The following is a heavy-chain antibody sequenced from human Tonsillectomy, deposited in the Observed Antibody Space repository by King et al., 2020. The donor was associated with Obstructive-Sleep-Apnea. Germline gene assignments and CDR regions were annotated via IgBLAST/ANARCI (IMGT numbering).Heavy chain of an antibody. Sequence: QLVQSGAEVKKPGASVKVSCKASGYTFSGHGISWVRQAPGQGLEWMGWISPYNANTKYAQKFQGRVTMTTDTSTSTAYMELRSLRSDDTAVYYCAKNYYDSSGYYSSDTCDIWGQGTMVTVSS. CDR1: GYTFSGHG. J-gene: IGHJ3*02. V-gene: IGHV1-18*01. CDR3: AKNYYDSSGYYSSDTCDI. D-gene: IGHD3-22*01. CDR2: ISPYNANT.